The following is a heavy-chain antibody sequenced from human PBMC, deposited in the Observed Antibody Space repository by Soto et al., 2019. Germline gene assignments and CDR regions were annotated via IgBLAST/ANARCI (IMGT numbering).Heavy chain of an antibody. CDR3: ASLPTATTDDFDI. V-gene: IGHV4-39*01. Sequence: SETLSLTCTFSGGSMISSNYYWAWIRQPPGKGLEWIGSIYYSGITYYNPSLKSRVTISVDTSKNQFSLNLHSVTAADTAVYSCASLPTATTDDFDILSQGAIVTVS. J-gene: IGHJ3*02. CDR1: GGSMISSNYY. CDR2: IYYSGIT. D-gene: IGHD1-1*01.